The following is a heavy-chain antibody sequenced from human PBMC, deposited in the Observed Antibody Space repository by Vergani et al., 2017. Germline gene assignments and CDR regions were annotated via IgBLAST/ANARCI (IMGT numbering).Heavy chain of an antibody. V-gene: IGHV1-69*08. J-gene: IGHJ5*02. Sequence: QVQLVQSGAEVKKPGSSVKVSCKASGGTFSSYTISWVRQAPGQGLEWMGRIIPILGIANYAQKFQGRVTITADKSTSTAYMELSSLRSEDTAVYYCARDRRGYGSGGSCSNWFDPWGQGTLVTVSS. CDR1: GGTFSSYT. D-gene: IGHD2-15*01. CDR2: IIPILGIA. CDR3: ARDRRGYGSGGSCSNWFDP.